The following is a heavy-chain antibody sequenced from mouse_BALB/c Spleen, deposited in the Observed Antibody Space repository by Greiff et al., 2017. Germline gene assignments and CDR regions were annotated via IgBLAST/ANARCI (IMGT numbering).Heavy chain of an antibody. V-gene: IGHV5-12-2*01. Sequence: EVKLMESGGGLVQPGGSLKLSCAASGFTFSSYTMSWVRQTPEKRLEWVAYISNGGGSTYYPDTVRGRFTISRDNAKNTLYLQMSSLKSEDTAMYYCARHDYGSSSFAYWGQGTLVTVSA. CDR1: GFTFSSYT. J-gene: IGHJ3*01. CDR2: ISNGGGST. CDR3: ARHDYGSSSFAY. D-gene: IGHD1-1*01.